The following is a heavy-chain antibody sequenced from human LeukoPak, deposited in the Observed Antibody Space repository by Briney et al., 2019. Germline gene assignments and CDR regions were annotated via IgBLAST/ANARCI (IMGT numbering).Heavy chain of an antibody. D-gene: IGHD3-22*01. CDR3: AKSSSSYYDTSGYLDY. Sequence: GESLRLSCAASGFTFSSYSMNWVRQAPGKGLEWVSYISSSTTTIYYADSVKSRFTISRDNAKNSLYLQMNSLRAEDTAVYYCAKSSSSYYDTSGYLDYWGQGTLVTVSS. V-gene: IGHV3-48*01. J-gene: IGHJ4*02. CDR2: ISSSTTTI. CDR1: GFTFSSYS.